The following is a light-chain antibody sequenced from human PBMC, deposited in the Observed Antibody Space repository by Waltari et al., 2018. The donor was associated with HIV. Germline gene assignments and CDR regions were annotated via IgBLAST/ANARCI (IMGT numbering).Light chain of an antibody. CDR3: CSYANNSTLRL. CDR2: EVS. CDR1: TSDIGNYNL. J-gene: IGLJ3*02. V-gene: IGLV2-23*02. Sequence: QSVLTQPASVSGSPGQSIAISCTGTTSDIGNYNLVSWYQQHPAKAPKLMIYEVSKRPSGVSYRFSASKSGNTASLTISGLQAEDEADYYCCSYANNSTLRLFGGGTKLTVL.